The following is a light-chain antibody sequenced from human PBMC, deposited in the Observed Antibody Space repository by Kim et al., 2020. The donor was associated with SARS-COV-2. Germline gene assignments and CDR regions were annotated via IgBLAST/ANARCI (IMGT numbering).Light chain of an antibody. Sequence: SYELTQPLSVSVALGQTASITCGGNNIGSKNVHWYQQKPGQAPVLVIYRDSNRPSGIPERFSGSNSGNTATLTISRAQAGDEADYYCQVWDSSTGVFGGG. CDR3: QVWDSSTGV. J-gene: IGLJ3*02. CDR1: NIGSKN. CDR2: RDS. V-gene: IGLV3-9*01.